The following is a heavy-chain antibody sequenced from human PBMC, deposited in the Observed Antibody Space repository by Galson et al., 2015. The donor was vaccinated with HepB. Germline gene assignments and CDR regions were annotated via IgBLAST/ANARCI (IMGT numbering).Heavy chain of an antibody. CDR1: GFIFSSYG. V-gene: IGHV3-30*18. D-gene: IGHD3-16*02. J-gene: IGHJ6*02. Sequence: SLRLSCAASGFIFSSYGMYWVRQAPGKGLEWLAVISYDGSNKYYADSVKGRFAISRDSSKNTLYLQMNSLRAEDTAVYYCAKDSSRYDYVWGSYRYEYSYYGMDVWGQGTTVTVSS. CDR3: AKDSSRYDYVWGSYRYEYSYYGMDV. CDR2: ISYDGSNK.